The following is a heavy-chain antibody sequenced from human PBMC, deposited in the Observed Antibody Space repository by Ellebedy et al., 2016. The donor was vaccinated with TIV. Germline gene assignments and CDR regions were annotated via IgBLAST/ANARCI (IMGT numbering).Heavy chain of an antibody. Sequence: GESLKISXAASGFTFSMYSMHWVRQAPGEGLQWVSSISDSSSYIHYADSVKGRFTISRDNAKYSLYLQMNSLRAGGTAVYYCARANTGYCSSTNCYNDFDSWGQGTLVTVSS. CDR3: ARANTGYCSSTNCYNDFDS. D-gene: IGHD2-2*02. CDR1: GFTFSMYS. V-gene: IGHV3-21*01. J-gene: IGHJ4*02. CDR2: ISDSSSYI.